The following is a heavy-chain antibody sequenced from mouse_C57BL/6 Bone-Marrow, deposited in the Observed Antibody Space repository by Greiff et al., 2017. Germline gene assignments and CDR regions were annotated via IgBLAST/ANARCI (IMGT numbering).Heavy chain of an antibody. CDR1: GYTFTGYW. V-gene: IGHV1-9*01. CDR2: ILPGSGST. D-gene: IGHD1-1*01. CDR3: ERKFDYYGCGPDY. J-gene: IGHJ2*01. Sequence: QVQLKESGAELMKPGASVKLSCTATGYTFTGYWIEWVKQRPGPGLEWIGEILPGSGSTNYNEKFKGKATFTADTSSNTHSLQLSRLSTEDSAIYYCERKFDYYGCGPDYWGQGTTLTVSS.